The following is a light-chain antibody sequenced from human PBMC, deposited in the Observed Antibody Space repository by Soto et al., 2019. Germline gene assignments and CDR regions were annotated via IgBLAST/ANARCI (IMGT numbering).Light chain of an antibody. CDR3: QQYGSSPFT. CDR1: QSVSSSY. J-gene: IGKJ5*01. Sequence: EIVLTPSPGTLALSPCERATLSCRASQSVSSSYLAWYQQKPGQAPRLLIYGASSRATGIPDRFSGSGSGTDFTLTISRLEPEDFAVYYCQQYGSSPFTFGQGTRLEIK. CDR2: GAS. V-gene: IGKV3-20*01.